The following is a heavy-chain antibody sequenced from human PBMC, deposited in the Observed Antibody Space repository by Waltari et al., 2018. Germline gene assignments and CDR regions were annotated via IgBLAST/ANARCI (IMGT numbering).Heavy chain of an antibody. V-gene: IGHV1-24*01. CDR2: FDPEDGET. CDR1: GSTLTELS. Sequence: QVQLVQSGAEVKKPGASVKVSCQVSGSTLTELSMQWVRQAPGKGLEGMGGFDPEDGETIYAQKFQGRVTMTEDTSTDTAYMELSSLRSEDTAVYYCATVIDYYGSGRACWFDPWGQGTLVTVSS. J-gene: IGHJ5*02. D-gene: IGHD3-10*01. CDR3: ATVIDYYGSGRACWFDP.